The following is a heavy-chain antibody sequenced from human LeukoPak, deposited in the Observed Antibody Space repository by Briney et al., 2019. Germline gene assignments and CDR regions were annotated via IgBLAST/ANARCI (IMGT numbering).Heavy chain of an antibody. Sequence: GASVKVSCKASGYTFTSYDISWVRQAPGQGLEWMGWISAYNGNTNYAQKLQGRVTMTTDTSTSTAYMELRSLRSDDTAVYYCARGRRSWYSRYYFDYWGQGTLVTVSS. CDR1: GYTFTSYD. V-gene: IGHV1-18*01. J-gene: IGHJ4*02. CDR3: ARGRRSWYSRYYFDY. CDR2: ISAYNGNT. D-gene: IGHD6-13*01.